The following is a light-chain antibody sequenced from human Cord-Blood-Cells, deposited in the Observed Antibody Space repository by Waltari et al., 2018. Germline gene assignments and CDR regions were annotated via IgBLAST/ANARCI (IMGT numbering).Light chain of an antibody. CDR1: SSDVGGYNY. Sequence: QSALTQPRSVSGSPGQSVTISCTGTSSDVGGYNYVSWYQQHPGKAPQLMIYDVSKRPSGVPDRFSGSKSCHTASLTISGLQAEDEADYYCCSYAGSYTWVFGGGTKLTVL. V-gene: IGLV2-11*01. CDR2: DVS. J-gene: IGLJ3*02. CDR3: CSYAGSYTWV.